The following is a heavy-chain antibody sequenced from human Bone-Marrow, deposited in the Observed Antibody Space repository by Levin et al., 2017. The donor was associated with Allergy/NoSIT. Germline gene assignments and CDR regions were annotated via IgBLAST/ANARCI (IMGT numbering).Heavy chain of an antibody. V-gene: IGHV4-34*01. CDR1: GGSFSGYY. D-gene: IGHD6-13*01. J-gene: IGHJ6*02. CDR3: ARRKARITIAGIYYYYGMDV. CDR2: ISHSGST. Sequence: TTSEILSLTCDVFGGSFSGYYWTWIRQPPGKGPEWIGEISHSGSTNYNPSLKSRVIISVDTSKNHFSLRLSSVAAADTAVYYCARRKARITIAGIYYYYGMDVWGQGTTVIVSS.